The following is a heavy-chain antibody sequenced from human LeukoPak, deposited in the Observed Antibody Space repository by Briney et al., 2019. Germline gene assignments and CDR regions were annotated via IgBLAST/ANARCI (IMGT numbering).Heavy chain of an antibody. J-gene: IGHJ2*01. CDR2: IYYSGST. V-gene: IGHV4-59*01. CDR1: GGSISSYY. D-gene: IGHD2-15*01. CDR3: ASSRVDFWYFDL. Sequence: SETLSLTCTVSGGSISSYYWSWIRQPPGKGLEWIGYIYYSGSTNYNPSLKSRVTISVNTSKNQFSLKLSSVTAADTAVYYCASSRVDFWYFDLWGRGTLVTVSS.